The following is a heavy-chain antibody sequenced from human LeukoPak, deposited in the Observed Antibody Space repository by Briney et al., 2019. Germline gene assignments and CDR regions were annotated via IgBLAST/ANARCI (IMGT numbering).Heavy chain of an antibody. J-gene: IGHJ4*02. V-gene: IGHV4-59*08. CDR1: GGSISSYY. CDR2: IYYSGST. CDR3: ARLTGYSSGWFDY. D-gene: IGHD6-19*01. Sequence: SETLSLTCTVSGGSISSYYWSWIRQPPGKGLEWIGYIYYSGSTNYNPSLKSRVIISVDASKNQFSLKLSSVTAADTAVYYCARLTGYSSGWFDYWGQGTLVTVSS.